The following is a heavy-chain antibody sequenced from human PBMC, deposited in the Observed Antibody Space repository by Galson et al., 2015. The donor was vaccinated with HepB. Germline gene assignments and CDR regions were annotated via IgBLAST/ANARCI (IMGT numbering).Heavy chain of an antibody. J-gene: IGHJ5*02. CDR3: ARDYSSWYSTWFDP. Sequence: SVKVSCKASGYTFTSYGISWVRQAPGQGLEWMGWISAYNGNTNYAQKLQGRVTMTTDTSTSTAYMELRSLRSDDTAVYYCARDYSSWYSTWFDPWGQGTLVTVSS. D-gene: IGHD6-13*01. CDR1: GYTFTSYG. V-gene: IGHV1-18*04. CDR2: ISAYNGNT.